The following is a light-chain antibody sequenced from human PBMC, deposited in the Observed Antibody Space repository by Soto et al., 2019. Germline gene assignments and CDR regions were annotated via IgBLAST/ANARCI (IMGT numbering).Light chain of an antibody. Sequence: GDRVTITCRASQSISSWLAWYQQKPGKAPKLLIYKASSLESGVPSRFSGSGSGTEFTLTISSLQPDDFATYYCQQYNSYPWTFGQGTKVDIK. J-gene: IGKJ1*01. V-gene: IGKV1-5*03. CDR3: QQYNSYPWT. CDR1: QSISSW. CDR2: KAS.